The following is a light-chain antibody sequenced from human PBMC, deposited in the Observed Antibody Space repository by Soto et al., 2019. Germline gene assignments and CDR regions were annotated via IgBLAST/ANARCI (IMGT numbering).Light chain of an antibody. V-gene: IGKV1-33*01. Sequence: DIQMTQSPSSLSASVGARVTITCQASQDIRTSLSWFQQKPGRAPKLLIYGAFYLETGVTSRFRGSGSGTDFTFTISSLQPEDIATYYCQHYDNLPPFTFGPGTKVDIK. J-gene: IGKJ3*01. CDR1: QDIRTS. CDR2: GAF. CDR3: QHYDNLPPFT.